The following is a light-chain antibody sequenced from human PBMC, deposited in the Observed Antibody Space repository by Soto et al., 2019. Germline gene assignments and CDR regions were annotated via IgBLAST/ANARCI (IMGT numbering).Light chain of an antibody. Sequence: PGERATLSCRASENVRTFVDWYQQKPCQAPRLLIHGASNRATGIPDRFSGSGSGTDFTLTISNLEPEDFAVYYCQQHSHWPPWTFGQGTKVDIK. V-gene: IGKV3-11*01. CDR1: ENVRTF. CDR3: QQHSHWPPWT. CDR2: GAS. J-gene: IGKJ1*01.